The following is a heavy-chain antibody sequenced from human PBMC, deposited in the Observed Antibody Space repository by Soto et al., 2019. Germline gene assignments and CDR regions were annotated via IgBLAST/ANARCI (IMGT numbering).Heavy chain of an antibody. D-gene: IGHD6-13*01. Sequence: QVHLVESGGGVVQPGRSLRLSCAASGFTFSSYGMHWVRQAPGKGLEWVAVIWYDGSNKYYADSVKGRFTISRDNSKNTLYLQMNSLRAEDTAVYYCATLRSGIAAADPGWFDPWGQGTLVTVSS. J-gene: IGHJ5*02. CDR3: ATLRSGIAAADPGWFDP. CDR1: GFTFSSYG. V-gene: IGHV3-33*01. CDR2: IWYDGSNK.